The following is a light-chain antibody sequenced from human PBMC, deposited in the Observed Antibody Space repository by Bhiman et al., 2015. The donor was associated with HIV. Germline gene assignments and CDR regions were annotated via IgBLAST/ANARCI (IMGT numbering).Light chain of an antibody. CDR1: GSDVGGYNH. V-gene: IGLV2-14*03. J-gene: IGLJ2*01. Sequence: QSALTQPASVSGSPGQSITISCTGTGSDVGGYNHVSWYQQHPGKAPKLMIYDVSKRPSGVPDRFSGSKSGNTASLTVSGLQAEDEADYYCQSYDSSLSGSVFGGGTKLTVL. CDR2: DVS. CDR3: QSYDSSLSGSV.